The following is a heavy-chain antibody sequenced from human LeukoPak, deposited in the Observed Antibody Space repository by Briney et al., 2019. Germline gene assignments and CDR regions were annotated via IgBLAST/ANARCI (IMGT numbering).Heavy chain of an antibody. CDR2: ISGSGGST. Sequence: GGSLRLSCAASGFTFSSYAMSWVRQAPGKGLEWVSAISGSGGSTYYADSVKGRFTISRDNSKNTPYLQMNSLRAEDTAVYYCAREAYKLRYFDWLLPTDYWGQGTLVTVSS. J-gene: IGHJ4*02. CDR3: AREAYKLRYFDWLLPTDY. V-gene: IGHV3-23*01. D-gene: IGHD3-9*01. CDR1: GFTFSSYA.